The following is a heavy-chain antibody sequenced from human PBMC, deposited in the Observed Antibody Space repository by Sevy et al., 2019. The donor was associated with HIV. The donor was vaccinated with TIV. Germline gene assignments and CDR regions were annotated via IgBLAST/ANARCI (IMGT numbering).Heavy chain of an antibody. J-gene: IGHJ4*02. CDR1: GFSFSDYY. CDR2: ISSRSTYI. Sequence: GGSLRLSCAVSGFSFSDYYMSWIRQAPGKGLEWVSDISSRSTYIKYADSVKGRFTISRDNAKNSLSLQMNSLRADDTAVYYCARERNTYGQGYFDYWGQGTMVTVSS. V-gene: IGHV3-11*06. CDR3: ARERNTYGQGYFDY. D-gene: IGHD1-1*01.